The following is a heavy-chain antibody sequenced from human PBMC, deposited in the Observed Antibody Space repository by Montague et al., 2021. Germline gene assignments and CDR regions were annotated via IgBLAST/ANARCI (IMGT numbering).Heavy chain of an antibody. Sequence: SRSLSWAASGFSFSSLWMHWVRQAPGKGLVWVSQITSDGSDTNYADSVKGRFTISRDNAKSAPYLQMNSLRDEDTAVYYCVRDRPTAWFDSWGQGTLVTVSS. D-gene: IGHD5-18*01. CDR1: GFSFSSLW. V-gene: IGHV3-74*01. J-gene: IGHJ5*01. CDR2: ITSDGSDT. CDR3: VRDRPTAWFDS.